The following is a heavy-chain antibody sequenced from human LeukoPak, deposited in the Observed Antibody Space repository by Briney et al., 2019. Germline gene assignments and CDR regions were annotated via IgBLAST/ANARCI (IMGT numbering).Heavy chain of an antibody. V-gene: IGHV3-11*04. D-gene: IGHD2-2*01. CDR2: ISSSGSTI. CDR1: GFTFSDYY. Sequence: GGSLRLSCAASGFTFSDYYMSWIRQAPGKGLEWVSYISSSGSTISYADSVKRRFTISRDNAKNSLYLQMNSLRAEDTAVYYCARDCPLTVAPLCIFDYWGQGTLVTVSS. CDR3: ARDCPLTVAPLCIFDY. J-gene: IGHJ4*02.